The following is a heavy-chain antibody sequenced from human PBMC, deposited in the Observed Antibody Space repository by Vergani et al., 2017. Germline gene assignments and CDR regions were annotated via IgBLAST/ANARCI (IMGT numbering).Heavy chain of an antibody. CDR3: AREGITMVRGVMYYYGMDV. CDR1: GYTFTGYY. D-gene: IGHD3-10*01. V-gene: IGHV1-2*02. Sequence: QVQLVQSGSEVKKPGASVKVSCKASGYTFTGYYMHWVRQAPGQGLVWMGWINPNSGGTNYAQKFQGRVTMTRDTSISTAYMELSRLRSDDTAVYYCAREGITMVRGVMYYYGMDVWGQGTTVTVSS. J-gene: IGHJ6*02. CDR2: INPNSGGT.